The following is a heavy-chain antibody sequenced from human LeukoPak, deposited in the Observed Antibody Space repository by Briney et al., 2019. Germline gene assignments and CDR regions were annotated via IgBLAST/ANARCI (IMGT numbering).Heavy chain of an antibody. Sequence: GGSLRLSCAASGFTFSSYAMHWVRQAPGKGLEWVAVISYDGSNKYYADSVKGRFTISRDNSKNTLYLQMNSLRAEDTAVYYCAKEKNQRNDYGDYVYWGQGTLVTVSS. D-gene: IGHD4-17*01. CDR2: ISYDGSNK. V-gene: IGHV3-30-3*01. CDR3: AKEKNQRNDYGDYVY. J-gene: IGHJ4*02. CDR1: GFTFSSYA.